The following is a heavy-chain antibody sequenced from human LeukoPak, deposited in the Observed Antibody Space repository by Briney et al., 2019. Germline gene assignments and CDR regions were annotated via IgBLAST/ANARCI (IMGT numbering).Heavy chain of an antibody. CDR2: ISENGGAA. Sequence: PGGSLRLSCAASGFTFTNYVMGWVRQAQGKGLEWVSAISENGGAADYADSVRGRFTISRDNSQNTLYQQMNSLRAEDTAAYYCAKRTGVTELHFDHWGQGTLVTVSS. J-gene: IGHJ4*02. V-gene: IGHV3-23*01. CDR3: AKRTGVTELHFDH. CDR1: GFTFTNYV. D-gene: IGHD1-7*01.